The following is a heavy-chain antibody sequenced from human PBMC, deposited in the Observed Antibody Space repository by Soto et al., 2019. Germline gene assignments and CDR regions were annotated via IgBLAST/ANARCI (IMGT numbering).Heavy chain of an antibody. CDR3: VRDFRSSDF. CDR2: INGVGTYT. Sequence: EVQLVESGGGSAQPGGSLRRSCAASGFTFSNYWIHWVRQAPGKGPMWVSRINGVGTYTNYADSVRGRFSISRDNSENTVYLQMNSLRAEDTAMYYCVRDFRSSDFWGQGTPVTVSS. J-gene: IGHJ4*02. V-gene: IGHV3-74*01. D-gene: IGHD3-3*01. CDR1: GFTFSNYW.